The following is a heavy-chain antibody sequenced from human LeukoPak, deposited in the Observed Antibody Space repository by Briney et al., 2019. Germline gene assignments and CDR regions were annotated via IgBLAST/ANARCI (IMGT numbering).Heavy chain of an antibody. CDR1: GYSFTAFY. CDR2: INPNTGGI. J-gene: IGHJ3*02. D-gene: IGHD2-2*01. CDR3: TRGPSHGAFDI. Sequence: GASVKVSCKASGYSFTAFYMHWVRQAPGQGPEWMGWINPNTGGINYAQKFQGRVTLTRDTSINTAYMELRWLSSDDTAVYYCTRGPSHGAFDIWGQGTMVTVSS. V-gene: IGHV1-2*02.